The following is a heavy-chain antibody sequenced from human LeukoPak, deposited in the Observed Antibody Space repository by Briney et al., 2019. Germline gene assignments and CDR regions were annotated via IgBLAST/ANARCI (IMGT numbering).Heavy chain of an antibody. J-gene: IGHJ4*02. V-gene: IGHV3-33*01. D-gene: IGHD3-22*01. Sequence: GGSLRLSCAASGFTFNVYGIHWVRQAPGKGLEWVAVIWNDGSNKYYADSVKGRFTISRDNSKDTLYLQMNSLRAEDTAVYYCARNYYDSSGYYYHDYWGQGTLVTVSS. CDR2: IWNDGSNK. CDR1: GFTFNVYG. CDR3: ARNYYDSSGYYYHDY.